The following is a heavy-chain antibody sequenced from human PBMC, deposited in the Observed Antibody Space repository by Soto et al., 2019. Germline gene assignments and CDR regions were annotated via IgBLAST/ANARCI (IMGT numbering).Heavy chain of an antibody. CDR3: ANGREMES. Sequence: GGSLRLSCAASGFTFSNYNMNWVRQAPGKGLEWVSYISSSSSTIYYADSVKGRFTVSRDNAKNSLYLQMNSLRAEDTAVFYRANGREMESWGQGTLVTVSS. CDR2: ISSSSSTI. D-gene: IGHD3-3*01. V-gene: IGHV3-48*01. CDR1: GFTFSNYN. J-gene: IGHJ5*02.